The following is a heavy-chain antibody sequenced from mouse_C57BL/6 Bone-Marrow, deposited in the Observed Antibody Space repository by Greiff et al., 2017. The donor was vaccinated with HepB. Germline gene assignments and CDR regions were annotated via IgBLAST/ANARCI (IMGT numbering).Heavy chain of an antibody. J-gene: IGHJ1*03. D-gene: IGHD2-4*01. CDR1: GFTFSSYA. V-gene: IGHV5-9-1*02. CDR2: ISSGGDYI. Sequence: EVQLVESGEGLVKPGGSLKLSCAASGFTFSSYAMSWVRQTPEKRLEWVAYISSGGDYIYYADTVKGRFTISRDNARNTLYLQMSSLKSEDTAMYYCTRAPYYDYDGYFDVWGTGTTGTVSA. CDR3: TRAPYYDYDGYFDV.